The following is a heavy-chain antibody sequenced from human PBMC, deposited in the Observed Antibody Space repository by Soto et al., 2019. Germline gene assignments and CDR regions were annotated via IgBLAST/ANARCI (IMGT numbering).Heavy chain of an antibody. V-gene: IGHV4-38-2*01. D-gene: IGHD5-12*01. CDR1: GPSITSGFYY. Sequence: SETLSLTCAVSGPSITSGFYYWGWLRQPPGKGLAWIGSIYHTGSTYFNPPLKSRVSMSVETSKNQLSLKLPSVPAADTAVYYRARYGYRYWARFFDYWAQGTRVTVSS. J-gene: IGHJ4*02. CDR3: ARYGYRYWARFFDY. CDR2: IYHTGST.